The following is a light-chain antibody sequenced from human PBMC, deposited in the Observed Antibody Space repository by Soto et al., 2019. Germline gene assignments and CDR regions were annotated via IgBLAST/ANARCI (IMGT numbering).Light chain of an antibody. CDR1: QSISSW. Sequence: DIQMTQSPSTLAPSVGDRVTITYRASQSISSWLAWYQQTQGKAPKLLIYDASSLESGVPSRFRGTGSGTEFTLALSRLQTDDFETYYCLQFNTSPWTFGQGTKVDI. V-gene: IGKV1-5*01. CDR3: LQFNTSPWT. J-gene: IGKJ1*01. CDR2: DAS.